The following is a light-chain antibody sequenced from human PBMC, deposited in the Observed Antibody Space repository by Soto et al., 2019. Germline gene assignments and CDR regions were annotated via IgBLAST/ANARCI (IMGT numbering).Light chain of an antibody. CDR3: QQCNDWPHT. Sequence: EIVMTQSPATLSVSPGERATLSCRASQSLSSNLAWYQQKPGQAPRLLIYGASTRATNVPARFSGSGSGTEFTLTISSLQSEDFAVYYCQQCNDWPHTFGQGTKVEIK. J-gene: IGKJ1*01. V-gene: IGKV3-15*01. CDR1: QSLSSN. CDR2: GAS.